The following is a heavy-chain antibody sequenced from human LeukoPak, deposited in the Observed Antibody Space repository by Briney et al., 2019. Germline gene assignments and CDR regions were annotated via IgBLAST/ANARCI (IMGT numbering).Heavy chain of an antibody. CDR3: ARGDSSYDFTQWFDP. CDR1: GYTFTSYG. J-gene: IGHJ5*02. D-gene: IGHD5-12*01. CDR2: ISAYNGNT. V-gene: IGHV1-18*01. Sequence: ASVKVSCKASGYTFTSYGISWVRQAPGQGLEWMGWISAYNGNTNYAQKLQGRVTMTTDTSTSTAYMELRSLRSDDTAVYYCARGDSSYDFTQWFDPWGQGTLVTVSS.